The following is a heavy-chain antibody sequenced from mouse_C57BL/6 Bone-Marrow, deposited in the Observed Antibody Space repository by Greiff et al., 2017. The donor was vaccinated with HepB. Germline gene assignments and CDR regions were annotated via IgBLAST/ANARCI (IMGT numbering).Heavy chain of an antibody. J-gene: IGHJ2*01. CDR1: GYTFTSYW. CDR2: IDPSDSET. Sequence: QVQLQQPGAELVRPGSSVKLSCKASGYTFTSYWMHWVKQRPIQGLEWIGNIDPSDSETHYNQKFKDKATLTVDKSSSTAYMQLSSLTSEDSAVYYCATITTVVAPFDYWGQGTTRTVSS. D-gene: IGHD1-1*01. V-gene: IGHV1-52*01. CDR3: ATITTVVAPFDY.